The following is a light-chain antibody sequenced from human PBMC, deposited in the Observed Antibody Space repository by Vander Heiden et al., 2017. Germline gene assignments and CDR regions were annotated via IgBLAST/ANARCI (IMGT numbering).Light chain of an antibody. CDR3: QQRSNGPGRT. V-gene: IGKV3-11*01. CDR1: QSVSSY. J-gene: IGKJ4*02. CDR2: DAS. Sequence: ESVLKRSPATLSFAPGERATISCRASQSVSSYLAGYQQKPGQAPSLLIYDASTRATGIPARFIGSGSGTDFTLPISSLEPEDFAVYYCQQRSNGPGRTFGGGTKVEIK.